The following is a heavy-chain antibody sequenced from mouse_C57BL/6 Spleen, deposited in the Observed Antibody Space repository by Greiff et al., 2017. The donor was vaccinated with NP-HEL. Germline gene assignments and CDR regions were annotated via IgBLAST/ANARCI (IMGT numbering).Heavy chain of an antibody. CDR3: ARDDTLYYFDY. CDR2: IDPEDGDT. Sequence: VQLKQSGAELVKPGASVKLSCTASGFNITDYYMHWVKQRTEQGLEWIGRIDPEDGDTKYAPKFQGKATITADTSSNTAYLQLSSLTSEDTAVYYCARDDTLYYFDYWGQGTTLTVSS. V-gene: IGHV14-2*01. J-gene: IGHJ2*01. CDR1: GFNITDYY. D-gene: IGHD5-1-1*01.